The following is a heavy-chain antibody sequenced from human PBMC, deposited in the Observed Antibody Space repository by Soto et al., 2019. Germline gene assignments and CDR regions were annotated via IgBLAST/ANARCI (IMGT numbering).Heavy chain of an antibody. CDR1: GGSISSYY. Sequence: SETLSLTCTVSGGSISSYYWSWIRQPPGKGLEWIGYIYYSGSTNYNPSLKSRVTISVDTSKNQFSLKLSSVTAADTAVYYCARGLWIRLPYQLIDAFDIWGQGTMVTVSS. CDR2: IYYSGST. V-gene: IGHV4-59*01. D-gene: IGHD5-18*01. CDR3: ARGLWIRLPYQLIDAFDI. J-gene: IGHJ3*02.